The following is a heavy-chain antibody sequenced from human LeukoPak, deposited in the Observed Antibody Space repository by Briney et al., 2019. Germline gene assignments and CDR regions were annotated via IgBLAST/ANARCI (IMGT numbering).Heavy chain of an antibody. Sequence: GGSLRLSCAASGFTFSSYAMNWVRQAPGKGLEWVSGISGSGSNTYYPDFVKGRFTISRDNPKNTLFLQVSSLIAEDTAVYYCARVVPMSDYWGQGTLVTVSS. CDR1: GFTFSSYA. V-gene: IGHV3-23*01. CDR2: ISGSGSNT. CDR3: ARVVPMSDY. J-gene: IGHJ4*02.